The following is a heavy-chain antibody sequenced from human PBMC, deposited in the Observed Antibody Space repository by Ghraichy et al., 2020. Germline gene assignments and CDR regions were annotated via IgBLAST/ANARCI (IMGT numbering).Heavy chain of an antibody. J-gene: IGHJ6*02. CDR2: ISSSGNTI. Sequence: LSLTCAASGFTFSGFSLNWVRQAPGKGLEWVSYISSSGNTIYYADSVKGRFTISRDSAKNSLFLQMDSLRDEDTAVYYCARDVFGYYGMDVWGQGTTVTVSS. CDR3: ARDVFGYYGMDV. V-gene: IGHV3-48*02. D-gene: IGHD3-16*01. CDR1: GFTFSGFS.